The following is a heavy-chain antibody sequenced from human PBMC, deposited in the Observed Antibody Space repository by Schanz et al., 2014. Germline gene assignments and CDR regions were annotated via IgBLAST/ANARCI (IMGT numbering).Heavy chain of an antibody. CDR2: IIPILGIA. V-gene: IGHV1-69*04. D-gene: IGHD4-17*01. Sequence: QVQLVQSGAEVKKPGASVKVSCKASGYTLSAYSLHWVRQAPGQGLEWMGRIIPILGIANYAQNFQGRVTITADTSTTTAYMELSGLRSEDTAVYYCARGYGDSPTDFWGQGTLXTVSS. CDR3: ARGYGDSPTDF. J-gene: IGHJ4*02. CDR1: GYTLSAYS.